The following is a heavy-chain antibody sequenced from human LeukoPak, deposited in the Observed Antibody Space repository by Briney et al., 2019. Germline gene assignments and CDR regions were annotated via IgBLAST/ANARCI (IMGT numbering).Heavy chain of an antibody. V-gene: IGHV4-34*01. J-gene: IGHJ4*02. CDR2: INHSGST. D-gene: IGHD6-13*01. CDR1: GGSIGSYY. Sequence: SETLSLTCTVSGGSIGSYYWSWIRQPPGKGLEWIGEINHSGSTNYNPSLKSRVTISVDTSKNQFSLKLSSVTAADTAVYYCARDPIAGRVGYYFDYWGQGTLVTVSS. CDR3: ARDPIAGRVGYYFDY.